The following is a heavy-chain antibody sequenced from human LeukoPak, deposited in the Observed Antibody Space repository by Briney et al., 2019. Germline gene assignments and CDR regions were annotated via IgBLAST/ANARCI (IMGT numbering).Heavy chain of an antibody. CDR2: ISSTSIYR. CDR3: ATRIAAAGNLGY. D-gene: IGHD6-13*01. V-gene: IGHV3-21*01. CDR1: GFTFSRYS. J-gene: IGHJ4*02. Sequence: GGSLRLSCSASGFTFSRYSMNWVRQAPGKGLEWVSSISSTSIYRYYADSVKGRFTISRDNAKNSLYLQMNSLRAEDTAVYYCATRIAAAGNLGYWGQGTLVTVSS.